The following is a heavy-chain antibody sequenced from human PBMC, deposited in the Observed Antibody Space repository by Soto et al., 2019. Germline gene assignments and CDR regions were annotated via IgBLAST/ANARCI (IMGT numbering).Heavy chain of an antibody. CDR2: ISGSGGSA. V-gene: IGHV3-23*01. J-gene: IGHJ4*02. CDR3: AKAGDYSYSDY. Sequence: GGSLRLSCAASGFTFTSYAMNWVRQAPGKGLEWVSAISGSGGSAYYADSVKGRFTISRDNSKNTLYLQMNSLRAEDTAVYYCAKAGDYSYSDYWGQGTLVNVSS. CDR1: GFTFTSYA. D-gene: IGHD2-21*01.